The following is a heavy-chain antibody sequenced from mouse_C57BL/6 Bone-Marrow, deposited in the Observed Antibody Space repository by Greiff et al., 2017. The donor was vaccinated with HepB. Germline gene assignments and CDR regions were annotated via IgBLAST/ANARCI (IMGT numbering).Heavy chain of an antibody. Sequence: EVKVEESGGGLVKPGGSLKLSCAASGFTFSDYGMHWVRQAPEKGLEWVAYISSGSSTIYYADTVKGRFTISRDNAKNTLFLQMTSLRSEDTAMYYCARLDYPFYAMDYWGQGTSVTVSS. D-gene: IGHD2-4*01. CDR2: ISSGSSTI. V-gene: IGHV5-17*01. J-gene: IGHJ4*01. CDR1: GFTFSDYG. CDR3: ARLDYPFYAMDY.